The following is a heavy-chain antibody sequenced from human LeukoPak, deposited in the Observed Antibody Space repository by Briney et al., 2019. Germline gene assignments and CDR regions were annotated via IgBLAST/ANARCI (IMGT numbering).Heavy chain of an antibody. V-gene: IGHV3-23*01. Sequence: GGSLRLSCAASGFTFDIHAMTWVRQGPGKGLEWASTISGRGDSTFYADSVKGRFSISRDNSKNTVYPQLNNLRDEDTAVYYCAKDSERYGVLENWGQGTQVSVSA. J-gene: IGHJ4*02. D-gene: IGHD4-17*01. CDR2: ISGRGDST. CDR3: AKDSERYGVLEN. CDR1: GFTFDIHA.